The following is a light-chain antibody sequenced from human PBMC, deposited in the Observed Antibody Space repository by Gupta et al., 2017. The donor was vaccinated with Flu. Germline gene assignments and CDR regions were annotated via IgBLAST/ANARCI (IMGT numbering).Light chain of an antibody. CDR1: NIGTKT. Sequence: GARNIGTKTVHWDQQRACQAPVLVIYDDGRRPSGIPERFSGSSLGNTATLTISRVEVGDEADFYCQVWDSSSGVVFGGGTKLTVL. CDR3: QVWDSSSGVV. V-gene: IGLV3-21*02. J-gene: IGLJ2*01. CDR2: DDG.